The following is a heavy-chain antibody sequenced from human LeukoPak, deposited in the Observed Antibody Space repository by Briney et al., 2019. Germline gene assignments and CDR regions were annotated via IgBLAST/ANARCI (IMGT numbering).Heavy chain of an antibody. Sequence: GRSLRLSCAAYAFTFSDYWMNWVRQAPGKGLEWVANIKQDGSKKYYVDSVRGRFTISRDNAKNSLYLQMNSLRVDDTAVYYCARELWLGSSRAFDIWGQGTMVTVSS. J-gene: IGHJ3*02. D-gene: IGHD5-12*01. CDR3: ARELWLGSSRAFDI. CDR1: AFTFSDYW. V-gene: IGHV3-7*01. CDR2: IKQDGSKK.